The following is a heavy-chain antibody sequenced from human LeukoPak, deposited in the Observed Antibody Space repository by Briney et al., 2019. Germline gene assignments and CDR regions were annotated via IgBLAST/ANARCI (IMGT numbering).Heavy chain of an antibody. CDR3: ARVSGVLMMYAPRLLPDL. CDR2: VSHTGTT. Sequence: SETLSLTCVVSGFSIGTNFWGWIRQSPGKGLEWIGCVSHTGTTYYNPSLKSRVTISIDMSKNHFSLNVTSVTATDTAVYYCARVSGVLMMYAPRLLPDLWGQGTRVTVSS. V-gene: IGHV4-38-2*01. CDR1: GFSIGTNF. D-gene: IGHD2-8*01. J-gene: IGHJ5*02.